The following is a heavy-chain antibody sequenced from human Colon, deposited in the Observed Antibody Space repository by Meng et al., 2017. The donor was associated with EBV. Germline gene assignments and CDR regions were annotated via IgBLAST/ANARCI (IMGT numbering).Heavy chain of an antibody. CDR3: ARVGAYCGGDCYHPR. V-gene: IGHV4-4*02. D-gene: IGHD2-21*02. J-gene: IGHJ4*02. CDR1: GGSLSSRNW. CDR2: IYHSGST. Sequence: QLQASDPGLGRPSWTLSLTCAFSGGSLSSRNWWSWFRQPPGKGLEWIGEIYHSGSTNYNPSLKSRVTISVDESKNQFSLRLSSVTAADTAVYYCARVGAYCGGDCYHPRWGQGTPVTVSS.